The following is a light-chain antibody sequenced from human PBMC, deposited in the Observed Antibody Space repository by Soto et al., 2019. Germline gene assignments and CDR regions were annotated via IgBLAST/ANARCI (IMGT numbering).Light chain of an antibody. Sequence: QSVLTQPRSVSGSPGQSVTISCTGTSNDVGAYNYVTWYQQYPGKAPKLMIYDVSYRPSGVPDRFSGSKSGNTASLTISGLQAEVEADYYCCSYAGSYSLVFGGGTKLTVL. J-gene: IGLJ2*01. CDR3: CSYAGSYSLV. V-gene: IGLV2-11*01. CDR1: SNDVGAYNY. CDR2: DVS.